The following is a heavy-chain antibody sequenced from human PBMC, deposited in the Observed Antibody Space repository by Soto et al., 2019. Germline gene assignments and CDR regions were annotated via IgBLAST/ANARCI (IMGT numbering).Heavy chain of an antibody. CDR2: SSAHSGNT. CDR3: AVEGGVAAIDDDYYGMEV. V-gene: IGHV1-18*01. D-gene: IGHD5-12*01. Sequence: GASVKVSWKATGYTFTCYGISWVRQAPGQGPGWMRWSSAHSGNTSNAQKLQGRLTITTDPSTSTAYRELRSPSVDETAVYNCAVEGGVAAIDDDYYGMEVWGKGTTVTVS. J-gene: IGHJ6*04. CDR1: GYTFTCYG.